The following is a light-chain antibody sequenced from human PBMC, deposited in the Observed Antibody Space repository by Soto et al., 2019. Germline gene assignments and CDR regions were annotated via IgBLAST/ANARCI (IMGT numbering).Light chain of an antibody. CDR2: SAS. CDR3: QQFAGSPPWT. CDR1: QSVSSSY. V-gene: IGKV3-20*01. Sequence: EIVLTQSPGTLSLSPGERATLSCRASQSVSSSYLAWSQQKPGQAPRLLIYSASSRAPGIPDRFSGSGSGTDFPLTISRLEPEDFAVYYCQQFAGSPPWTFGQGTKVEIK. J-gene: IGKJ1*01.